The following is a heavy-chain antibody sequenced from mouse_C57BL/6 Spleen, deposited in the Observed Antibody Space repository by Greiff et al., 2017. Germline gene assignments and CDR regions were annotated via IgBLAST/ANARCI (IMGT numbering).Heavy chain of an antibody. D-gene: IGHD2-4*01. CDR3: ATNDYDGRRYFDV. V-gene: IGHV1-52*01. CDR2: IDPSDSET. CDR1: GYTFTSYW. Sequence: QVQLQQPGAELVRPGSSVKLSCKASGYTFTSYWMHWVKQRPIQGLEWIGNIDPSDSETHYNQKFKDKATLTVDKSSSTAYMQLSSLTSEDSAVYYCATNDYDGRRYFDVWGTGTTVTVSS. J-gene: IGHJ1*03.